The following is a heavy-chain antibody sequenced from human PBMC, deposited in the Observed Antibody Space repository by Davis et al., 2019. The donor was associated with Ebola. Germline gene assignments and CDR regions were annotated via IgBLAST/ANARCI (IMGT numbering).Heavy chain of an antibody. CDR2: ITNDGTRT. V-gene: IGHV3-74*01. CDR1: GFIFSDYW. J-gene: IGHJ5*02. CDR3: AKDKGFWVPPDWFGP. D-gene: IGHD3-16*01. Sequence: HTGGSLRLSCAASGFIFSDYWMNWVRQTPGKGLVWVSRITNDGTRTSYADSVEGRFNISRDNSKNTLSLLMNSVRGEDSAVYYCAKDKGFWVPPDWFGPWGQGVQVTVSS.